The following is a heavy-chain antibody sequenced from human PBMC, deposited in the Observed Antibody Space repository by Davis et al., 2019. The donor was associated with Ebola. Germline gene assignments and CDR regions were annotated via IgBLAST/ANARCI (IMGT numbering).Heavy chain of an antibody. CDR3: ARAQMATFSY. CDR2: ISSSSSTI. J-gene: IGHJ4*02. CDR1: GFTFSSYW. V-gene: IGHV3-48*02. D-gene: IGHD5-24*01. Sequence: PGGSLRLSCAASGFTFSSYWMHWVRQAPGKGLEWVSYISSSSSTIYYADSVKGRFTISRDNAKNSLYLQMNSLRDEDTAVYYCARAQMATFSYWGQGTLVTVSS.